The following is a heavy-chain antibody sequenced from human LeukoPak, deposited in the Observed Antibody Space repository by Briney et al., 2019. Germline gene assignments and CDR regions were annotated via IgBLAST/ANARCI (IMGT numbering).Heavy chain of an antibody. J-gene: IGHJ4*02. V-gene: IGHV3-30*02. CDR2: IRYDGSNK. CDR3: AKDISGSYFY. D-gene: IGHD1-26*01. CDR1: GFIIGNDW. Sequence: GGSLRLSCAVSGFIIGNDWMSWVRQAPGKGLEWVAFIRYDGSNKYYADSVKGRFTISRDNSKNTLYLQMNSLRAEDTAVYYCAKDISGSYFYWGQGTLVTVSS.